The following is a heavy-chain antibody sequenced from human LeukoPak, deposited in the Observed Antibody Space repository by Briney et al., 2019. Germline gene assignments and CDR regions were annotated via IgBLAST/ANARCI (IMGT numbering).Heavy chain of an antibody. J-gene: IGHJ4*02. D-gene: IGHD6-19*01. CDR3: AKDGRILTEVQWLVLDDCFDY. CDR1: GFTFSNFA. CDR2: ISGSGGST. Sequence: QPGGSLRLSCAASGFTFSNFAMSWVRQAPGKGLEWVSAISGSGGSTYYADSVKGRFTISRDNSKNTLYLQMNSLRAEDTAVYYCAKDGRILTEVQWLVLDDCFDYWGQGTLVTVSS. V-gene: IGHV3-23*01.